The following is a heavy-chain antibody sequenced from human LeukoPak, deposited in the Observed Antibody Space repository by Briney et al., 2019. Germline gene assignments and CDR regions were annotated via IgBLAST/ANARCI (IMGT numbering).Heavy chain of an antibody. D-gene: IGHD6-13*01. V-gene: IGHV1-69*05. Sequence: ASVKFSCKASGGTFSSYAISGVRQAPGQGLDWMGGIIPIFGTANYAQKFQGRVTITTDESTSTAYMELSSLRSEDTAVYYCATDGAAAGGRLVLDYWGQGTLVTVSS. CDR2: IIPIFGTA. CDR1: GGTFSSYA. J-gene: IGHJ4*02. CDR3: ATDGAAAGGRLVLDY.